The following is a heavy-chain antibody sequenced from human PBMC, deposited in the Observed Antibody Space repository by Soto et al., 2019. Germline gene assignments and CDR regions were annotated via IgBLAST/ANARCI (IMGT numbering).Heavy chain of an antibody. CDR2: ISGHNGNT. D-gene: IGHD6-6*01. V-gene: IGHV1-18*01. CDR3: PRHFQAGWPLVGGFYF. Sequence: QVQLVQSGTEVKKPGASVKVSCKASGYTFTRFGINWVRQAPGQGLEWMGWISGHNGNTHSAQNFQGRVTVTTDTSGDTADMELSRLRSQDPAVYYCPRHFQAGWPLVGGFYFWCQGTLVTVSS. J-gene: IGHJ4*02. CDR1: GYTFTRFG.